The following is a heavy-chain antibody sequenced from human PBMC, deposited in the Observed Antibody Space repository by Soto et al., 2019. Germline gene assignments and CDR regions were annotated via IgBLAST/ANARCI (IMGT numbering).Heavy chain of an antibody. J-gene: IGHJ6*02. Sequence: GASVKVSCKASGGTFSSHAMSWVRQAPGQGLEWMGGIIPISGTANYAQKFQGRVTITADESTTTAYMELSSLRSEDTAAYYCGSYCSVGSCYSGHYYGMDVWGQGTTVTVSS. V-gene: IGHV1-69*13. CDR2: IIPISGTA. CDR3: GSYCSVGSCYSGHYYGMDV. D-gene: IGHD2-15*01. CDR1: GGTFSSHA.